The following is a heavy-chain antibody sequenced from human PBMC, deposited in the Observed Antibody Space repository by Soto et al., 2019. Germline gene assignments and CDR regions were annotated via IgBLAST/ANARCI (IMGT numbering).Heavy chain of an antibody. J-gene: IGHJ6*02. V-gene: IGHV3-7*01. CDR1: GFTFSSYW. D-gene: IGHD6-6*01. Sequence: GGSLRLSCAASGFTFSSYWMSWVRQAPGKGLEWVANIKQDGSEKYYVDSVKGRFTISRDNAKNSLYLQMNSLRAEDTAVYYCARSPGAYSSSYYYYGMDVWGQGTTVTVSS. CDR3: ARSPGAYSSSYYYYGMDV. CDR2: IKQDGSEK.